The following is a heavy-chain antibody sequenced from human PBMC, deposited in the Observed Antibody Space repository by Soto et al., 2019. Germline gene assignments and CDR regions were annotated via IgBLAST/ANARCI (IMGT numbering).Heavy chain of an antibody. J-gene: IGHJ4*02. CDR1: GFTFSSYS. CDR3: AREAVTGLDY. CDR2: ISSSSSTI. V-gene: IGHV3-48*02. Sequence: EVQLVESGGGLVQPGGSLRLSCAASGFTFSSYSMNWVRQAPGKGLEWVSYISSSSSTIYYADSVKGRFTISRDNAKNSLYLQMNSRREEDTAGYYCAREAVTGLDYWGQGTLVTVSS. D-gene: IGHD2-21*02.